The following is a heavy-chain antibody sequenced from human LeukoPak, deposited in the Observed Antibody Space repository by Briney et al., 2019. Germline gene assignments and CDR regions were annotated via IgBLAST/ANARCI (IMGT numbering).Heavy chain of an antibody. V-gene: IGHV4-34*01. Sequence: SETLSLTCAVYSDSFNDYFCIWLRQPPGKGREWIGEIRPDGTTAYNPSLKTRVSISLDTSKTHSSLRLRSVAAADAAVYYCARRRKPTDNWSQGALVTVSS. CDR1: SDSFNDYF. J-gene: IGHJ4*02. CDR2: IRPDGTT. CDR3: ARRRKPTDN.